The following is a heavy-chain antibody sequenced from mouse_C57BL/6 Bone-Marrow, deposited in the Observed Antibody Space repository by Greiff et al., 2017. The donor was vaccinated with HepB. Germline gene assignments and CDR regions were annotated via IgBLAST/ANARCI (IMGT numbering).Heavy chain of an antibody. V-gene: IGHV1-81*01. CDR1: GYTFTSYG. Sequence: VQLKESGAELARPGASVKLSCKASGYTFTSYGISWVKQRTGQGLEWIGERYPRSGNTYYNEKFKGKATLTADKSSSTAYMELRSLTSEDSAVYFCARRRVLRLQAWFAYWGQGTLVTVSA. J-gene: IGHJ3*01. CDR3: ARRRVLRLQAWFAY. CDR2: RYPRSGNT. D-gene: IGHD1-2*01.